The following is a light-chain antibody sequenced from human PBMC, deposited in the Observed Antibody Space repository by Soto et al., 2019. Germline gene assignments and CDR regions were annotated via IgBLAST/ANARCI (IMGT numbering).Light chain of an antibody. CDR1: HNISSH. Sequence: DIQMTQSPSSLSASIGDRVTITCRTSHNISSHLNWYQQKPGKAPKLLIYAASSLQGGVPSGFSGSGSGTDFTLTITSLQPGDFATYYCQQSFSTPYTFGQGTKLQIK. J-gene: IGKJ2*01. V-gene: IGKV1-39*01. CDR2: AAS. CDR3: QQSFSTPYT.